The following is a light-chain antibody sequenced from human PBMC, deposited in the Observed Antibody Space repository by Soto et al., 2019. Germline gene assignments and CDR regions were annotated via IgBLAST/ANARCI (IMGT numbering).Light chain of an antibody. CDR3: QESYSSSWT. CDR2: KAS. Sequence: DIQMTQSPSTLSASVGDRVTITCRASQSISNWLAWHQQKPGKVPKILIYKASSLESGVPSRFSGSGSGTDFTLSISSLQPEDFATYYCQESYSSSWTFGQGTKVDI. J-gene: IGKJ1*01. V-gene: IGKV1-5*03. CDR1: QSISNW.